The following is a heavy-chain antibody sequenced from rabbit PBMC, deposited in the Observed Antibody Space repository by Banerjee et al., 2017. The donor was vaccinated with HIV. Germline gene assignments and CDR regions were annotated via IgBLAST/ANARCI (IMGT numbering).Heavy chain of an antibody. CDR1: GVSFSDKDV. Sequence: QEQLVESGGGLVQPEGSLTLTCKASGVSFSDKDVMCWVRQAPGKGLEWITCINIATGKSVYASWVSGRFIMSRTSSTTVTLRMTSLTAADRATYFCARDLVGVIGWNLYLWGPGTLVTVS. V-gene: IGHV1S45*01. CDR2: INIATGKS. CDR3: ARDLVGVIGWNLYL. D-gene: IGHD2-1*01. J-gene: IGHJ4*01.